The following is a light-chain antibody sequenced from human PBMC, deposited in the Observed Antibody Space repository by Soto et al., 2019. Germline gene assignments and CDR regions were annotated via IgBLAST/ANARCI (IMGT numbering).Light chain of an antibody. J-gene: IGLJ1*01. V-gene: IGLV1-40*01. CDR2: GNS. CDR1: SSNIGAGYD. Sequence: SVLPQPASVSRAPGQMVTITSTGSSSNIGAGYDVHWYQQLPGTAPKLLIYGNSNRPSGVPDRFSGSKSGTSASLAITGLQAEDEADYYCQSYDSSLSGSGVFGTGTKVTVL. CDR3: QSYDSSLSGSGV.